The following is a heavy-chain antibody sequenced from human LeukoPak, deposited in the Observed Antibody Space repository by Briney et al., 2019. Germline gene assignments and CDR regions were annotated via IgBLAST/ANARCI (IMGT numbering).Heavy chain of an antibody. D-gene: IGHD3-3*01. Sequence: PSETLSLTCAVYGGSFSGYYWSWIRQPPGKGLEWIGEINHSGSTNYNPSLKSRVTISVDTFKNQFSLKLSSVTAADTAVYYCARLAYYDFWSGDTGWFDPWGQGTLVTVSS. V-gene: IGHV4-34*01. CDR1: GGSFSGYY. CDR3: ARLAYYDFWSGDTGWFDP. CDR2: INHSGST. J-gene: IGHJ5*02.